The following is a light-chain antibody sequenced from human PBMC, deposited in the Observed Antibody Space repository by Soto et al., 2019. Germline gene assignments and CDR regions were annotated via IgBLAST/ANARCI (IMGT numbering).Light chain of an antibody. CDR1: QSVSNN. CDR3: QQYNNWWT. CDR2: GAS. V-gene: IGKV3-15*01. J-gene: IGKJ1*01. Sequence: EIVMTQSPATLSVSPGERATLSCRASQSVSNNLAWYQKKPGQAPRRLIYGASTRATGIPARFSGSGSGTEFTRTISSLQSEDFAVYYCQQYNNWWTFGQGTRVEIK.